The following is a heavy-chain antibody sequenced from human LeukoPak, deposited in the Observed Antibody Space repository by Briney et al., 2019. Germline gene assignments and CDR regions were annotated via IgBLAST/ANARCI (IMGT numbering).Heavy chain of an antibody. Sequence: GGSLRLSCAASGFTVSSNYMSWVRQAPGKGLEWVSVIYSGGSTYYADSVKGRFTISRDNSKNTLYLQMNSLRAEDTAVYSCARWGKYYDILTGSKGGYFDLWGRGTLVTVSS. CDR2: IYSGGST. CDR1: GFTVSSNY. D-gene: IGHD3-9*01. CDR3: ARWGKYYDILTGSKGGYFDL. V-gene: IGHV3-53*01. J-gene: IGHJ2*01.